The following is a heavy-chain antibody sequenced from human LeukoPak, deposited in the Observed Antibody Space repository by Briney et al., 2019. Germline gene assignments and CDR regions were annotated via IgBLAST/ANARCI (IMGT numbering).Heavy chain of an antibody. D-gene: IGHD5-18*01. Sequence: ASVKVSCKASGYTFTGYYMHWVRQAPGQGLEWMGWINPNTGGTRYAQKFQGRVTLTRDTSISTVYMELSRLTSDDTAFYCCARERTARSFDNWGQGTLVTVSS. V-gene: IGHV1-2*02. J-gene: IGHJ4*02. CDR3: ARERTARSFDN. CDR1: GYTFTGYY. CDR2: INPNTGGT.